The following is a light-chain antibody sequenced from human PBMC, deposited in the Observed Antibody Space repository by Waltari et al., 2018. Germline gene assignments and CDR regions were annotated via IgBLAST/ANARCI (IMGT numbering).Light chain of an antibody. V-gene: IGKV3-20*01. J-gene: IGKJ4*01. CDR1: QSVSSNY. Sequence: EIVLTQSPGTLSLSPGERAPLSCRASQSVSSNYLAWYQQKPDQAPRLLIYDASNRATGIPDRFSCSGSGTDFTVTISRLEPEDFAVYNCHQYGSSPLTFGGGTKVEIK. CDR2: DAS. CDR3: HQYGSSPLT.